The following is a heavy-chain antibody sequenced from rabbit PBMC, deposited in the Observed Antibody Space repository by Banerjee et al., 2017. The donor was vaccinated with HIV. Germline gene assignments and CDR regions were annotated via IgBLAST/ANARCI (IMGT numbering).Heavy chain of an antibody. J-gene: IGHJ4*01. CDR3: ARRNVNSGYSFDL. CDR2: IVGGISGTT. CDR1: GFDFSSNA. Sequence: QEQLEESGGDLVKPEGSLTLTCKASGFDFSSNAMFWVRQAPGKGLEWIASIVGGISGTTHYANWAKGRFTISKTSSTTVTLQMTSLTAADTATYFCARRNVNSGYSFDLWGPGTLVTVS. V-gene: IGHV1S45*01. D-gene: IGHD1-1*01.